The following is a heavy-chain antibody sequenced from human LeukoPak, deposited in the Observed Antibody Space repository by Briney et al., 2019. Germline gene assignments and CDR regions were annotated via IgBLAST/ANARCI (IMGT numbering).Heavy chain of an antibody. CDR1: GGSISSYY. D-gene: IGHD3-22*01. V-gene: IGHV4-59*01. J-gene: IGHJ4*02. Sequence: SETLSLTCTVSGGSISSYYWSWIRQPPGKGLEWIGYIYYSGSTNYNPSLKSRVTISVDTSKNQFSLKLSSVTAADTAVYYCARSRSWSYDSSGCYYFDYWGQGTLVTVSS. CDR2: IYYSGST. CDR3: ARSRSWSYDSSGCYYFDY.